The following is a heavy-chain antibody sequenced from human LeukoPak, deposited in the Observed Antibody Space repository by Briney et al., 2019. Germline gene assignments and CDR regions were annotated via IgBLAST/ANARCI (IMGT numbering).Heavy chain of an antibody. D-gene: IGHD2-2*01. Sequence: GSLRLSCAASGFTFSSYAMSWVRQAPGKGLEWVSAISGSGGSTYYADSVKGRFTISRDNSENTLYLQMNSLRAEDTAVYYCAKVYCSSTSCSFDYWGQGTLVTVSS. CDR3: AKVYCSSTSCSFDY. CDR1: GFTFSSYA. CDR2: ISGSGGST. J-gene: IGHJ4*02. V-gene: IGHV3-23*01.